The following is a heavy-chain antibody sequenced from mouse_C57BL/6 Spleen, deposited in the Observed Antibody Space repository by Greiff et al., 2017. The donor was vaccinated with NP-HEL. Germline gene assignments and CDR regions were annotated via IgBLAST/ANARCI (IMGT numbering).Heavy chain of an antibody. V-gene: IGHV14-3*01. CDR2: IDPANGNT. J-gene: IGHJ3*01. CDR3: ARQHYGSSPFAY. D-gene: IGHD1-1*01. CDR1: GFNIKNTY. Sequence: EVKLVESVAELVRPGASVKLSCTASGFNIKNTYMHWVKQRPEQGLEWIGRIDPANGNTKYAPKFQGKATITADTSSNTAYLQLSSLTSEDTAIYYCARQHYGSSPFAYWGQGTLVTVSA.